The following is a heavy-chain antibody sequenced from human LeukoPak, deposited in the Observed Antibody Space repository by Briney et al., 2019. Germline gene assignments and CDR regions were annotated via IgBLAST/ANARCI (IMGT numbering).Heavy chain of an antibody. CDR2: INHRGST. V-gene: IGHV4-34*01. J-gene: IGHJ4*02. CDR1: GGSFSGYY. D-gene: IGHD6-6*01. CDR3: ARGLRQLVRSWHY. Sequence: SETLSLTCAVYGGSFSGYYWSWIRQPPGKGLEWIGEINHRGSTNYNPSLKSRVTISVDTSKNQFSLKLSSVTAADTAVYYCARGLRQLVRSWHYWGQGTLVTVSS.